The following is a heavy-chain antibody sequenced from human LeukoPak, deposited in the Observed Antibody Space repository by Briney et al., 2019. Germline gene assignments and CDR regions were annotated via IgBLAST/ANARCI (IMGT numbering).Heavy chain of an antibody. J-gene: IGHJ4*02. CDR1: GFTFRSYE. D-gene: IGHD2-15*01. CDR2: ISSSGSTI. Sequence: GGSLRLSCAASGFTFRSYEMNWVRQAPGKGLEWVSYISSSGSTIYYADSVKGRFTISRDNAKNSLYLQMDSLRAEDTAVYYCARAPGYCSGGSCFPAGNFDYWGQGTLVTVSS. V-gene: IGHV3-48*03. CDR3: ARAPGYCSGGSCFPAGNFDY.